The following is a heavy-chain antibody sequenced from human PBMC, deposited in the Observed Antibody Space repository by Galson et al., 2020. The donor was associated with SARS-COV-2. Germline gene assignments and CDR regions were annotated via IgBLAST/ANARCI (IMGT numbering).Heavy chain of an antibody. V-gene: IGHV4-30-4*01. CDR3: ARRLGYCSGGSCDYWFGP. CDR1: GGSISSGDYY. Sequence: SETLSLTCTVSGGSISSGDYYWSWIRQPPGKGLEWIGYIYYSGSTYYNPSLNSRVTISVATSKDQFSLKLSSVTAADTAVYYCARRLGYCSGGSCDYWFGPWGQGTLVTVSS. J-gene: IGHJ5*02. D-gene: IGHD2-15*01. CDR2: IYYSGST.